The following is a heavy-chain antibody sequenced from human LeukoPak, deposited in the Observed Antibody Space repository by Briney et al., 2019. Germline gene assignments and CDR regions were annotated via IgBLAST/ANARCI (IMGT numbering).Heavy chain of an antibody. CDR2: INGDGRNI. D-gene: IGHD6-19*01. Sequence: GGSLRLSCVASGFTFSSYWMHWVRQDPRKGLVWVSRINGDGRNINYADSVRGRFTISRDNAKNTLYLQMNSLRAEDTALYHCARDTSAFLAVAGIDAFDIWGQGTMVTVSS. CDR3: ARDTSAFLAVAGIDAFDI. CDR1: GFTFSSYW. J-gene: IGHJ3*02. V-gene: IGHV3-74*01.